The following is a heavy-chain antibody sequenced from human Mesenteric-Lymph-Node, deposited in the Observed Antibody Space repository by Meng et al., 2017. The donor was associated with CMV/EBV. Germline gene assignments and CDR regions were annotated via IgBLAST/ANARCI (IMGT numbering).Heavy chain of an antibody. CDR3: ARDYRVGARGGMDV. V-gene: IGHV3-13*01. D-gene: IGHD1-26*01. Sequence: GGSLRLSCAASGFTFSSYDMHWVRQATGKGLEWVSAIGTAGDTYYPGSVKGRFTISRDNSKNTLYLQMNSLRAEDTAVYYCARDYRVGARGGMDVWGQGTTVTVSS. J-gene: IGHJ6*02. CDR2: IGTAGDT. CDR1: GFTFSSYD.